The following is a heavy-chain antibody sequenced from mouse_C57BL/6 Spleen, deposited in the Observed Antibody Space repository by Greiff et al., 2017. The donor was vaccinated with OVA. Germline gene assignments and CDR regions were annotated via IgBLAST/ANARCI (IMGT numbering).Heavy chain of an antibody. V-gene: IGHV1-26*01. J-gene: IGHJ2*01. CDR3: ARWATTVVGFDY. CDR2: INPNNGGT. CDR1: GYTFTDYY. D-gene: IGHD1-1*01. Sequence: VQLQQSGPELVKPGASVKISCKASGYTFTDYYMNWVKQSHGKSLEWIGDINPNNGGTSYNQKFKGTATLTVDKSSSTAYMELRSLTSEDSAVYYCARWATTVVGFDYWGQGTTLTVSS.